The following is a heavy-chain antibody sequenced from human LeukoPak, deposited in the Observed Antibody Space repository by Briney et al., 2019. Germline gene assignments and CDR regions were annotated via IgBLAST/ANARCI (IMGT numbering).Heavy chain of an antibody. D-gene: IGHD3-10*01. CDR3: AKMFPMVRGVMGGYFDY. V-gene: IGHV3-30*18. J-gene: IGHJ4*02. CDR2: ISYDGSNK. CDR1: GFTFSSYG. Sequence: GGSLRLSCAASGFTFSSYGMHWVRQAPGKGLEWVAVISYDGSNKYYADSVKGRFTISRDNSKNTLYLQMNSLRAEDTAVYYCAKMFPMVRGVMGGYFDYWGQGTLVTVSS.